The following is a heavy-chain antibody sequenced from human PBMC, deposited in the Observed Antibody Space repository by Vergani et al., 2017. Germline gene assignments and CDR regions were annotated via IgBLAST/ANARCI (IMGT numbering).Heavy chain of an antibody. D-gene: IGHD3-9*01. V-gene: IGHV4-59*01. J-gene: IGHJ4*02. CDR1: GGSISSYY. CDR2: IYYSGST. Sequence: QVQLQESGPGLVKPSETLSLTCTVSGGSISSYYWSWIRQPPGKGLEWIGYIYYSGSTNSNPSLKSRVTISVDTSKNQFSLKLSSVTAADTAVYYCARVDILTGYSEYYFDYWGQGTLVTVSS. CDR3: ARVDILTGYSEYYFDY.